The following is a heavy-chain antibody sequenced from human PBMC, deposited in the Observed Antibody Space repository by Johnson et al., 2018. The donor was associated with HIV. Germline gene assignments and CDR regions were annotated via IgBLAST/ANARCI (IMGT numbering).Heavy chain of an antibody. J-gene: IGHJ3*02. V-gene: IGHV3-33*06. Sequence: QVQLVESGGGLVQPGGSLRLSCAASGFTFSSYGMHWVRQAPGKGLEWVAVIWYDGSNKYYADSVKGRFTISRDNSKNTLYLQMNSLRAEDTAVYYCAKDQQGGVKNFDMWGQGTMVTVSS. CDR2: IWYDGSNK. CDR1: GFTFSSYG. CDR3: AKDQQGGVKNFDM. D-gene: IGHD3-16*01.